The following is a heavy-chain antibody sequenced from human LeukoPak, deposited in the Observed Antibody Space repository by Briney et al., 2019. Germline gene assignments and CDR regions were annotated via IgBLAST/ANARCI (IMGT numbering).Heavy chain of an antibody. CDR2: IRYDGSNK. J-gene: IGHJ4*02. D-gene: IGHD3-10*01. Sequence: GGSLRLSCAASGFTFSSYGMHWVRQAPGKGLEWVAFIRYDGSNKYYADSVKGRFTISRDNSKNTLYLQMNSLRAEDTAVYYCAKDPMVRGVIPYYFDYWGQGTLVTASS. CDR3: AKDPMVRGVIPYYFDY. V-gene: IGHV3-30*02. CDR1: GFTFSSYG.